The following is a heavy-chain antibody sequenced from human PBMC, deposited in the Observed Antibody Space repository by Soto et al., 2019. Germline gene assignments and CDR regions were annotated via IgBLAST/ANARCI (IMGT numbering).Heavy chain of an antibody. CDR2: ISYDGTNK. J-gene: IGHJ4*02. CDR3: AKSKAADWGSEFDY. V-gene: IGHV3-30*18. Sequence: QVQLVESGGGVVQPGRSLRLSCAASGFTFSRYGMHWVRQAPGKGLEWVAVISYDGTNKYYSDSVKGRFTISRDNSKNTLYLQMNSLRAEDTAVYYCAKSKAADWGSEFDYWGQGTLVTVSS. CDR1: GFTFSRYG. D-gene: IGHD3-16*01.